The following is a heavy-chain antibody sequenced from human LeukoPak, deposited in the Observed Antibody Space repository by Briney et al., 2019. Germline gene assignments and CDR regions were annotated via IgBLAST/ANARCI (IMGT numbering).Heavy chain of an antibody. CDR1: GFTFSSYS. V-gene: IGHV3-48*01. CDR2: ISSSSSTI. CDR3: AKVSSSGWYDY. J-gene: IGHJ4*02. D-gene: IGHD6-19*01. Sequence: GGSLRLSCAASGFTFSSYSMNWVRQAPGKGLEWVSYISSSSSTIYYADSVKGRFTISRDNAKNSLYLQMNSLRAEDTAVYYCAKVSSSGWYDYWGQGTLVTVSS.